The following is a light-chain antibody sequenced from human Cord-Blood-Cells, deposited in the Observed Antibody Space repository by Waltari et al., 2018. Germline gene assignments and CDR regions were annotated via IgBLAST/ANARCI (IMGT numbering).Light chain of an antibody. CDR1: QSVSSSY. CDR2: GAS. V-gene: IGKV3-20*01. J-gene: IGKJ4*01. Sequence: EIVLTQSPGTLSLSPGERATLSCRASQSVSSSYLAGYQQKPAQSPRLLIYGASSRATGIPYRFSGSGSGTDFTLTISRLEPEDFAVYYCQQYGSSPLTFGGGTKVEIK. CDR3: QQYGSSPLT.